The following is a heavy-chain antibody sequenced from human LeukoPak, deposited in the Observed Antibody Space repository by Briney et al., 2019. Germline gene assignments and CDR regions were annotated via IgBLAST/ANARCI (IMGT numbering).Heavy chain of an antibody. D-gene: IGHD1-26*01. Sequence: GGSLRLSCEASGFTFDTYAMHWVRQAPGKGLEWVSLINKDGSATYYADSVKGRFTISRDNSKNSLYLQMNSLRSEDTALYYCATWAFYHSLDVWGQGTTVTVSS. V-gene: IGHV3-43*02. CDR3: ATWAFYHSLDV. J-gene: IGHJ6*02. CDR1: GFTFDTYA. CDR2: INKDGSAT.